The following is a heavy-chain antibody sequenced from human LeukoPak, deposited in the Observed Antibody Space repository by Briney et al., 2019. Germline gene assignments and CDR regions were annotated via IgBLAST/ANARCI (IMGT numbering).Heavy chain of an antibody. CDR1: GYSISSGYY. CDR2: IYHSGST. Sequence: SETLSLTCTVSGYSISSGYYWGWIRQPPGKGLEWIGSIYHSGSTYYNPSLKSRVTISVDRSKNQFSLKLSSVTAADTAVYYCASPPRYYYDSSGPAPMGAFDIWGQGTMVTVSS. D-gene: IGHD3-22*01. J-gene: IGHJ3*02. CDR3: ASPPRYYYDSSGPAPMGAFDI. V-gene: IGHV4-38-2*02.